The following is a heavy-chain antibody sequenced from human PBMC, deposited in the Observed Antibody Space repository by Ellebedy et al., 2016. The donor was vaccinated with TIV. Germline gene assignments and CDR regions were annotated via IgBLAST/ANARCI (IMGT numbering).Heavy chain of an antibody. CDR3: ARKVPAPTTVPPNWYFDL. V-gene: IGHV3-21*01. D-gene: IGHD4-17*01. Sequence: GESLKISCAASGFTFSRYTMNWVRQAPGKGLEWVSSISGSSTYIYYADSVNGRFPISRDNANNSLYLQMNGLRAEDTAVYYCARKVPAPTTVPPNWYFDLWGRGTLVTVSS. CDR1: GFTFSRYT. CDR2: ISGSSTYI. J-gene: IGHJ2*01.